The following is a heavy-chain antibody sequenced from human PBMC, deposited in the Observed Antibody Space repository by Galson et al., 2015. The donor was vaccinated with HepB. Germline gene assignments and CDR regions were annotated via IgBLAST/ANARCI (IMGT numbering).Heavy chain of an antibody. J-gene: IGHJ4*02. Sequence: SLRLSCAASGFTFSRYAMIWVRQAPGKGLEWVSAISGSGDSTYYADSVKCRFTISRDNSKNTLDLQMNSLRAEDTAVYYCAKGRGLHCTGGSCYGDYWGQGTLVPVSS. D-gene: IGHD2-15*01. CDR1: GFTFSRYA. V-gene: IGHV3-23*01. CDR2: ISGSGDST. CDR3: AKGRGLHCTGGSCYGDY.